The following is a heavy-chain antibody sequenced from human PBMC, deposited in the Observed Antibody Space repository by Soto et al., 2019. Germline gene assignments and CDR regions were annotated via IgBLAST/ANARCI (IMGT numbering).Heavy chain of an antibody. Sequence: GGSLRLSCAASGFIFNKYAMNWVRQAPGKGLEWVSTISGDGDSTYYADSVKGRFTISRDNSKSTLYLQLNTLRAEDTALYFCAKESSPKYWYFDLWGRGTLVTVSS. CDR1: GFIFNKYA. V-gene: IGHV3-23*01. CDR3: AKESSPKYWYFDL. J-gene: IGHJ2*01. CDR2: ISGDGDST.